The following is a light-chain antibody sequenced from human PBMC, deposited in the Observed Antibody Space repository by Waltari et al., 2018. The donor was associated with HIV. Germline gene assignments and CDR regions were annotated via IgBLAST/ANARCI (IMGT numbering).Light chain of an antibody. CDR3: CSYAGTYTYVL. J-gene: IGLJ3*02. CDR1: RRAVGVYDS. Sequence: QSALTQPRSVSGSPGQSVTISCTGTRRAVGVYDSVSWYLQHPGKVPKLIIYEVIKRPSGVPDRFSGSKSGNTASLTISGLQTEDEADYFCCSYAGTYTYVLFGGGTKLTVL. V-gene: IGLV2-11*01. CDR2: EVI.